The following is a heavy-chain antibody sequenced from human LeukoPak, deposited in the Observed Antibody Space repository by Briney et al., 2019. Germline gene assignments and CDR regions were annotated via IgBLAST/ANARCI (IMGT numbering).Heavy chain of an antibody. V-gene: IGHV4-38-2*02. J-gene: IGHJ4*02. CDR3: ARLSYSSGWL. D-gene: IGHD6-19*01. CDR2: IYHSGST. Sequence: SETLSLTCTVSGYSISSGYYWGWIRQPPGKGLEWIGNIYHSGSTYYNPSLKSRLTISVDTSENQFSLKLRSVTAADTAFYYCARLSYSSGWLWGQGTLVTVSS. CDR1: GYSISSGYY.